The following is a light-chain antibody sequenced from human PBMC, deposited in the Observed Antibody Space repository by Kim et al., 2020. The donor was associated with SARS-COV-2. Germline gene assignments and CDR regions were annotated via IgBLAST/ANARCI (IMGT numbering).Light chain of an antibody. V-gene: IGKV3-20*01. CDR3: QHYGGQPYT. J-gene: IGKJ2*01. CDR2: GAS. Sequence: LSRGDRGARSCRARQTVRGSHLAWHQHIPAQAARLHIYGASIRATGIPDRFSGSGSGTDSTLTICRLEAEYVSWYYCQHYGGQPYTFGQGTKLGI. CDR1: QTVRGSH.